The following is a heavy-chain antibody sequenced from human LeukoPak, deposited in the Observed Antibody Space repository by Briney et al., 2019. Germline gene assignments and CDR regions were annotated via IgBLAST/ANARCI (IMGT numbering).Heavy chain of an antibody. CDR2: MRGGGGSA. CDR3: ARDPNGDYIGAFDM. CDR1: GFTFSAYA. Sequence: HPGESLRLSCTASGFTFSAYAMMWVRQAAGKGPEWVSAMRGGGGSAFYADSVKGRFTISRDNSKYTLFLQMNSLRAEDTAVYYCARDPNGDYIGAFDMWGPGTMVTVSS. V-gene: IGHV3-23*01. J-gene: IGHJ3*02. D-gene: IGHD4-17*01.